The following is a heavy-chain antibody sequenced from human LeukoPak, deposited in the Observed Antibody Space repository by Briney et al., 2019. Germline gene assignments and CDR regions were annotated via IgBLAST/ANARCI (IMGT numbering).Heavy chain of an antibody. D-gene: IGHD4-23*01. J-gene: IGHJ5*02. Sequence: XSVKVSCKASGYTFTSYDINWVRQATGQGLEWMGWMSPNSDNTGYAQKFQGRVTFTRDTSISTAYMELRSLTSEDTAVYYCARDYGGSSGWFDPWGQGTLVTVSS. CDR3: ARDYGGSSGWFDP. CDR2: MSPNSDNT. V-gene: IGHV1-8*01. CDR1: GYTFTSYD.